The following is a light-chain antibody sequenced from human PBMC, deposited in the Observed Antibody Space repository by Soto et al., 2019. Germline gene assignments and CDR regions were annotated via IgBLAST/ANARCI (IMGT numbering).Light chain of an antibody. Sequence: DIVMTQSPATLSVSPGGRATLSCRASPSVGSNVALYQQQPGHPPTLLIYGASTRAAGVPARFSGSGYGRQFSLTISSLQSEDFSIYHCQQHNNWSPWTFGQGTKVEV. CDR2: GAS. CDR3: QQHNNWSPWT. CDR1: PSVGSN. V-gene: IGKV3-15*01. J-gene: IGKJ1*01.